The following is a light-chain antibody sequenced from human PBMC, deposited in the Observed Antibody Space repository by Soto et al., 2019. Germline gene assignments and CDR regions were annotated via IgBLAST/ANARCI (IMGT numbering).Light chain of an antibody. CDR1: QVISSW. CDR3: QQASSFPLT. Sequence: IRMTQSPSSVSASVGDSVTITCRASQVISSWLAWYQVKPGKAPKLLIYGASNRESGVPSRFSASESGTLFTLTINSLQPEDFATYYCQQASSFPLTFGGGTTVEI. V-gene: IGKV1-12*01. CDR2: GAS. J-gene: IGKJ4*01.